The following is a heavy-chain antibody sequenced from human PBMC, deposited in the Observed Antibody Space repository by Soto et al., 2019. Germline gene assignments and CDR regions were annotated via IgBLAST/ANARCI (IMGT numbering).Heavy chain of an antibody. CDR2: ISYDGSNK. D-gene: IGHD3-10*01. CDR3: ARAITMVRGVMHYYYYYGMDV. J-gene: IGHJ6*02. CDR1: GFTFSSYA. V-gene: IGHV3-30-3*01. Sequence: VGSLRLSCAASGFTFSSYAMHWVRQAPGKGLERVAVISYDGSNKYYADSVKGRFTISRDNSKNTLYLQMNSLRAEDTAVYYCARAITMVRGVMHYYYYYGMDVWGQGTTVTVSS.